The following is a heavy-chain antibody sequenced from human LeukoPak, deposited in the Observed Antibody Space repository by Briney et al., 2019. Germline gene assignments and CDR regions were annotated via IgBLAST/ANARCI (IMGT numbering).Heavy chain of an antibody. Sequence: PGGSLRLSCAASGFSFSSYVMYWVRQAPGKGLEWVALISYDGTKINYVDSVKGRFTISRDNSKNTLYLQMNSLRAEDTAVYYCAKGRGVLPAATTFDYWGQGTLVTVSS. CDR2: ISYDGTKI. CDR1: GFSFSSYV. V-gene: IGHV3-30*18. CDR3: AKGRGVLPAATTFDY. J-gene: IGHJ4*02. D-gene: IGHD2-2*01.